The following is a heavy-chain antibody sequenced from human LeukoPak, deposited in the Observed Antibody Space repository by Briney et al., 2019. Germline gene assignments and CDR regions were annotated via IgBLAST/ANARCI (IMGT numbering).Heavy chain of an antibody. D-gene: IGHD3-10*01. V-gene: IGHV4-34*01. Sequence: SETLSLTCAVYGGSFSGYYWSWIRQPPGKGLEWIGEINHSGSTNYNPSLKSRVTISVDTSKNQFSLKLSSVTAADTAVYYCARGPMGHFDYWGQGTLVTVSS. J-gene: IGHJ4*02. CDR2: INHSGST. CDR3: ARGPMGHFDY. CDR1: GGSFSGYY.